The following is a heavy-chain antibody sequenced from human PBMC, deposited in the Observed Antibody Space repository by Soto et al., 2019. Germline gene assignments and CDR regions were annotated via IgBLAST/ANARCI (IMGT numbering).Heavy chain of an antibody. CDR3: AKRRGAGGHFDY. Sequence: GGSLRLSCVASGLTVSGKKYMGWVRQAPGKGLEWVSVISSGGSTYYADSVRGRFTISRDNSKDTLSLQMNSLRAEDTAVYYCAKRRGAGGHFDYWGQGALVTVSS. CDR1: GLTVSGKKY. V-gene: IGHV3-53*01. CDR2: ISSGGST. D-gene: IGHD2-15*01. J-gene: IGHJ4*02.